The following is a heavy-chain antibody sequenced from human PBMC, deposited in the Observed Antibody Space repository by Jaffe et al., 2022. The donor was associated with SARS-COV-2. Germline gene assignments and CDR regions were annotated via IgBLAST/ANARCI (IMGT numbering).Heavy chain of an antibody. CDR3: ARRRLPAPKRVVVAAGNWFDP. Sequence: QLQLQESGPGRVKPSETLSLTCSVSGGSIDSRDYYWDWIRQPPGKGLEWIGSVYYSGNTYYNPSLRSRVSITIETSKNQFSLKLNSVTAADTAVYSCARRRLPAPKRVVVAAGNWFDPWGRGTLVIVSS. CDR2: VYYSGNT. V-gene: IGHV4-39*01. D-gene: IGHD2-15*01. J-gene: IGHJ5*02. CDR1: GGSIDSRDYY.